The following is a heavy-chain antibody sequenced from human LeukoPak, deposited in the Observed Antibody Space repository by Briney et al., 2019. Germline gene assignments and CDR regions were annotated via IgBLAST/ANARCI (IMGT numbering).Heavy chain of an antibody. Sequence: PGRSLRLSCVASGFTFSDYYMSWIRQAPGKGLEWVSYISGSGSSIYYADSVKGRFTISRDNAKNSLSLQMNSLRAEDTAVYCARRLLGIEVAADYWGQGTLVTVSS. D-gene: IGHD6-19*01. CDR1: GFTFSDYY. V-gene: IGHV3-11*04. CDR3: ARRLLGIEVAADY. CDR2: ISGSGSSI. J-gene: IGHJ4*02.